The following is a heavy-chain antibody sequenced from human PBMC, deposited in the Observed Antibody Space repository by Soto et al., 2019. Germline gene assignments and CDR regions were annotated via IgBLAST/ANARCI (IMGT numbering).Heavy chain of an antibody. CDR1: GYTFSDYW. Sequence: LKISCKGSGYTFSDYWIGWVRQMPGKGLEWMGIIYPGDSDTRYSPSFPGQVTISADKSISTAYLQWSSLKASDTAMYYCARVPPGRDGYNRFDFWGQGTLVTVSS. J-gene: IGHJ4*02. V-gene: IGHV5-51*01. CDR2: IYPGDSDT. CDR3: ARVPPGRDGYNRFDF. D-gene: IGHD5-12*01.